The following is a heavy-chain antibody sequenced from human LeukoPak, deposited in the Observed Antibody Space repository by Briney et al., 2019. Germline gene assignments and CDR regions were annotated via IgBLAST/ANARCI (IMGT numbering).Heavy chain of an antibody. V-gene: IGHV4-39*01. CDR1: GDYISSSSHY. CDR3: ARRRYYDSTGYFE. CDR2: IYHSGRT. D-gene: IGHD3-22*01. Sequence: SETLSLTCAVSGDYISSSSHYWGWIRQSPGTGLEWIGDIYHSGRTYYNPSLKSRVAISIDTSKNQFSLRLRSMTAADTAVFYCARRRYYDSTGYFEWGRGTLVTVSS. J-gene: IGHJ1*01.